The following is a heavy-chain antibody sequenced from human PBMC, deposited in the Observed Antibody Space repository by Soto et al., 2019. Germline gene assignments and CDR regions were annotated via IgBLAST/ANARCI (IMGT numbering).Heavy chain of an antibody. V-gene: IGHV3-7*01. CDR3: EREFYGGYSYATGAY. CDR1: GFMFGAYW. CDR2: IHGDGGKI. Sequence: PWRSLRLSWAPSGFMFGAYWMSWVRQAPGEGLEWVANIHGDGGKIYYVDSVNGRLTISRDNAKRSLYLQMNTLSAEDTAVYYCEREFYGGYSYATGAYSGQGALVHVYS. D-gene: IGHD5-18*01. J-gene: IGHJ4*02.